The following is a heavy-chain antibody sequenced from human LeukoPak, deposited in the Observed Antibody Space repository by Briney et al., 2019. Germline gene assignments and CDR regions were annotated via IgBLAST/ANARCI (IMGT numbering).Heavy chain of an antibody. CDR3: ARDISAPGIFFDS. D-gene: IGHD6-13*01. CDR2: INQGGSAQ. J-gene: IGHJ4*02. V-gene: IGHV3-7*01. Sequence: GSLSLSCAASGFPFSTFCMGWVRQVPGKGLEWVANINQGGSAQYYVDSVKGRFTISRDNAENALYLQMNSLRAEDTAVYFCARDISAPGIFFDSWGQGTLVTVSS. CDR1: GFPFSTFC.